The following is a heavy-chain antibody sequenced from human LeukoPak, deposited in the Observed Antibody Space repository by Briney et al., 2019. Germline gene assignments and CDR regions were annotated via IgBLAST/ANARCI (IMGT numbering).Heavy chain of an antibody. CDR1: GFTFNNYG. CDR2: IWYDGSNK. V-gene: IGHV3-33*01. J-gene: IGHJ4*02. CDR3: ATWEWY. Sequence: PGSSLRLSCAASGFTFNNYGMHWVRQAAGKGLEWVAVIWYDGSNKYYADSVKGRITISRDNSKNTLYLQMSILRAEDTVVYYCATWEWYWGQGTLVTVSA. D-gene: IGHD3-3*01.